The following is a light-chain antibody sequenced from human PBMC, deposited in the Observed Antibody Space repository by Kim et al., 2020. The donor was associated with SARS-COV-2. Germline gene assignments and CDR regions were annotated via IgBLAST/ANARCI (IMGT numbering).Light chain of an antibody. CDR1: QSVTSK. CDR3: QQYNNWHYT. J-gene: IGKJ2*01. CDR2: VAS. Sequence: CVSPGDRAPLSCRASQSVTSKVAWYQQTPGQAPRLLIYVASTRATGIPARFSGSGSETEFTLTISSLQSEDFAVYYCQQYNNWHYTFGQGTKLEI. V-gene: IGKV3-15*01.